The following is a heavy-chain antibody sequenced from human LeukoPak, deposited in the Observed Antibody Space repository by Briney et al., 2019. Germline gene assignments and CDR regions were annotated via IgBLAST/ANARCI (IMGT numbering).Heavy chain of an antibody. V-gene: IGHV4-61*02. J-gene: IGHJ4*02. CDR2: IYTSGST. Sequence: PSETLSLTCTVSGGSISSGSYYWSWIRQPAGKGLEWIGRIYTSGSTNYNPSLKSRVTISVDTSKNQFSLKLSSVTAADTAVYYCARGRYSSGWTGLDYWGQGTLVTVSS. D-gene: IGHD6-19*01. CDR3: ARGRYSSGWTGLDY. CDR1: GGSISSGSYY.